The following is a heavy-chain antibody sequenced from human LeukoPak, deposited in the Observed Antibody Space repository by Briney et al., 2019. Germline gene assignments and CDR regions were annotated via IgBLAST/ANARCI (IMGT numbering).Heavy chain of an antibody. J-gene: IGHJ4*02. CDR1: GFTVSSNY. CDR2: IYSGGGT. V-gene: IGHV3-53*01. Sequence: PGGSLRLSCAASGFTVSSNYMSWVRQAPGKGLEWVSVIYSGGGTYYADSVKGRFTISRDNSKNTLYLQMNSLRAEDTAVYYCARLDRSSYSGSYSTFDYWGQGTLVTVSS. D-gene: IGHD1-26*01. CDR3: ARLDRSSYSGSYSTFDY.